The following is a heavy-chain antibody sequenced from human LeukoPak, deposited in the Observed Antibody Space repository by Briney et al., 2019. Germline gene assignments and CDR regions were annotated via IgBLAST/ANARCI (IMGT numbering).Heavy chain of an antibody. J-gene: IGHJ4*02. CDR3: ARLGPEAPFDY. CDR1: GGSISSSRYY. V-gene: IGHV4-39*01. Sequence: SETLSLTCTVSGGSISSSRYYWGWIRQPPGKGLEWIGTFYYTGSTYYTPSLKSRVTISVDTSESQFSLKLSSVTAADTAVYYCARLGPEAPFDYWGQGTLVTVSP. CDR2: FYYTGST. D-gene: IGHD1-14*01.